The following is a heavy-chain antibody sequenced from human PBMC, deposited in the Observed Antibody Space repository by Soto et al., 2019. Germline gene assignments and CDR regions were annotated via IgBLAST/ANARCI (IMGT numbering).Heavy chain of an antibody. CDR1: GGTFSSYV. J-gene: IGHJ6*02. Sequence: GASVKVSCKASGGTFSSYVINWVRQAPGQGLEWVGEFIPLFDTTSFAQKFQGRVTITADESATTAYMELSSLRYEDTAVYYCARGWTAGGYGVDVWGQGTPVTVSS. CDR2: FIPLFDTT. CDR3: ARGWTAGGYGVDV. V-gene: IGHV1-69*13. D-gene: IGHD2-21*02.